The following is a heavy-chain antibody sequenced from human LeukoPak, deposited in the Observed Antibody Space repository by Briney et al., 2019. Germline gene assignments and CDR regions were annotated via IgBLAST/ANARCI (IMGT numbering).Heavy chain of an antibody. Sequence: PSETLSPTCAVYGGSFSGYYWSWIRQPPGKGLEWIGEINHSGSTNYNPSLKSRVTISVDTSKNQFSLKLSSVTAADTAVYYCARNSGRLLWFGEDYYWFDPWGQGTLVTVSS. CDR3: ARNSGRLLWFGEDYYWFDP. V-gene: IGHV4-34*01. J-gene: IGHJ5*02. CDR2: INHSGST. D-gene: IGHD3-10*01. CDR1: GGSFSGYY.